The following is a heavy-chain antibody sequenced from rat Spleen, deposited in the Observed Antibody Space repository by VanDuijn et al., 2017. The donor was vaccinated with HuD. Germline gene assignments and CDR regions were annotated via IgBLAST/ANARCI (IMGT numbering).Heavy chain of an antibody. Sequence: EVQLVESGGGLVQPGRSLKLSCAASGFTFSSYNMHWIRQAPKKGLEWIALIYYDSSNKYYADSVKGRFTISRDNSKNTLYLEMNSLRSEDTAMYYCAKLGYDGTYYWGQGVMVTVSS. V-gene: IGHV5-50*01. D-gene: IGHD1-12*02. CDR2: IYYDSSNK. J-gene: IGHJ2*01. CDR1: GFTFSSYN. CDR3: AKLGYDGTYY.